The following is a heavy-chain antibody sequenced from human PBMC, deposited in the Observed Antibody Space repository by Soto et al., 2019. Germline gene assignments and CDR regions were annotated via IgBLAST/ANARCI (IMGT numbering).Heavy chain of an antibody. V-gene: IGHV1-18*04. D-gene: IGHD6-6*01. CDR3: ARDHGEYSSSSKAYGMDV. CDR1: GYTFTSYG. J-gene: IGHJ6*02. CDR2: ISAYNGNT. Sequence: QVQLVQSGAEVKKPGASVKVSCKASGYTFTSYGISWVRQAPGQGLEWMVWISAYNGNTNYAQKLQGRVTMTTDTSTSTAYMELRSLRSDDTAVYYCARDHGEYSSSSKAYGMDVWGQGTTVTVSS.